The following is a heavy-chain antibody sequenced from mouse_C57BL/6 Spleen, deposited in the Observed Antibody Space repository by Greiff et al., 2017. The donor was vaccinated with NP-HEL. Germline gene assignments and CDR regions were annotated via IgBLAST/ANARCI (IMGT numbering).Heavy chain of an antibody. D-gene: IGHD2-4*01. V-gene: IGHV1-52*01. J-gene: IGHJ4*01. CDR1: GYTFTSYW. CDR3: ARWGLRRKGAMDY. CDR2: IDPSDSET. Sequence: QVQLQQPGAELVRPGSSVKLSCKASGYTFTSYWMHWVKQRPIQGLEWIGNIDPSDSETHYNQKFKDKATLTVDKSSSTAYMQLSSLTSEDSAVYYCARWGLRRKGAMDYWGQGTSVTVSS.